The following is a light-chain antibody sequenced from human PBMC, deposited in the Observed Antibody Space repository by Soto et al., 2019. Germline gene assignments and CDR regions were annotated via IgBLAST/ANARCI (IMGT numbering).Light chain of an antibody. CDR3: KQYNSYWT. J-gene: IGKJ1*01. CDR1: QSVSGW. CDR2: KAS. V-gene: IGKV1-5*03. Sequence: DIQMTQSPSTLSASVGDRVTITCRASQSVSGWVAWFQQKPGRAPKLLIYKASSLESGVPSRFSGSGFGTEFTLTINSLQPDDFATYYCKQYNSYWTFGQGTKVEI.